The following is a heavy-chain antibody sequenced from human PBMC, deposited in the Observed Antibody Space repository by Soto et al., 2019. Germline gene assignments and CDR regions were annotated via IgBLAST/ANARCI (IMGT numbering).Heavy chain of an antibody. CDR3: AREVYYDFWSGYPGLFDY. J-gene: IGHJ4*02. D-gene: IGHD3-3*01. Sequence: ASVKVSCKASGYTFTGYYMHWVRQAPGQGLEWMGWINPNSGGTNYAQKFQGWVTMTRDTSISTAYMELSRLRSDDTAVYYCAREVYYDFWSGYPGLFDYWGQGTLVTVSS. CDR2: INPNSGGT. CDR1: GYTFTGYY. V-gene: IGHV1-2*04.